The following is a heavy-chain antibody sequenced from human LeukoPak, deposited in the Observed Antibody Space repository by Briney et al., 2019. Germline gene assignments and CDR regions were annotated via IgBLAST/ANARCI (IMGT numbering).Heavy chain of an antibody. Sequence: ASVTVSFTSSGYTFTSYDINWLRQATGQGLEWIGWMHTYRGNTGYAEKYESRVTMIRTTSRSTTYMELSSLKSEDTAVYDCAAVKRAVVLGAATQKLYGMDFWGQGTTVIVSS. V-gene: IGHV1-8*01. D-gene: IGHD2-15*01. CDR2: MHTYRGNT. J-gene: IGHJ6*02. CDR3: AAVKRAVVLGAATQKLYGMDF. CDR1: GYTFTSYD.